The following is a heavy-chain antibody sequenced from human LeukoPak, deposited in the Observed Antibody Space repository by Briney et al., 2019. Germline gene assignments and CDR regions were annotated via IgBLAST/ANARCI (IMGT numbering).Heavy chain of an antibody. D-gene: IGHD2-15*01. CDR3: ARDPRPNYSGGSCYFSDRNWFDP. J-gene: IGHJ5*02. V-gene: IGHV3-30-3*01. Sequence: GGSLRLSCAASGFTFSSYAMHWVRQAPGKGLEWVAVISYDGSNKYYADSVKGRFTISRDNSKNTLYLQMNSLRAEDTAVYYCARDPRPNYSGGSCYFSDRNWFDPWGQGTLVTVSS. CDR1: GFTFSSYA. CDR2: ISYDGSNK.